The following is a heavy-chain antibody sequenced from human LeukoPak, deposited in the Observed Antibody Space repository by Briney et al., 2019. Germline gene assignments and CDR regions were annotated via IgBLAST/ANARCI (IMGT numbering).Heavy chain of an antibody. J-gene: IGHJ6*03. CDR1: GFTFSSYA. CDR3: VRTYYHMDV. Sequence: PGGSLRLSCAASGFTFSSYAMHRVRQAPGKGLEWVAVIWYDGRNQYYADSVKGRFTISRDNSKNTLYLQMNSLRAEDTALYYCVRTYYHMDVWGKGATVTVSS. CDR2: IWYDGRNQ. V-gene: IGHV3-33*01.